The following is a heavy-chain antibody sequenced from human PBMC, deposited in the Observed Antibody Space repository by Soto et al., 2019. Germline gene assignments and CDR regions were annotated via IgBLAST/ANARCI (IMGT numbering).Heavy chain of an antibody. Sequence: GASVKVSCKASGGTFSSYAISWVRQAPGQGLEWMGGIIPIFGTANYAQKFQGRVTITADESTSTAYMELSSLRSEDTAVYYCARLAAADFYWYFDLWGRGTLVTVYS. CDR1: GGTFSSYA. V-gene: IGHV1-69*13. D-gene: IGHD6-13*01. J-gene: IGHJ2*01. CDR3: ARLAAADFYWYFDL. CDR2: IIPIFGTA.